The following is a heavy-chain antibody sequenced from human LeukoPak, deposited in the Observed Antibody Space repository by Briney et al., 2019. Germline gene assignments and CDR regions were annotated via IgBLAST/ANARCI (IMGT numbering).Heavy chain of an antibody. CDR3: AGAGSGYYYYYYGMDV. D-gene: IGHD3-3*01. V-gene: IGHV4-59*01. J-gene: IGHJ6*02. CDR1: VGSISSYY. Sequence: SETLSLTCTVSVGSISSYYWSWIRQPPGKGLEWIGYIYYSGSANYNPSLKSRVTISVDTSKNQFSLKLSSVTAADTAVYYCAGAGSGYYYYYYGMDVWGQGTTVTVSS. CDR2: IYYSGSA.